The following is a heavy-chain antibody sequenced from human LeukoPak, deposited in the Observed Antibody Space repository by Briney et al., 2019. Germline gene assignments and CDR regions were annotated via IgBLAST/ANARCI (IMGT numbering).Heavy chain of an antibody. CDR1: GFPFSSYG. CDR2: IWYDGSNK. CDR3: AKSEPDWGYFDY. J-gene: IGHJ4*02. Sequence: GGAPKLSLAAAGFPFSSYGKPGGRQAPGKGAGGGAVIWYDGSNKYYADSVKGRFTISRDNSKNTLYLQMNSLRAEDTAVYYCAKSEPDWGYFDYWGQGTLVTVSS. D-gene: IGHD1-14*01. V-gene: IGHV3-33*06.